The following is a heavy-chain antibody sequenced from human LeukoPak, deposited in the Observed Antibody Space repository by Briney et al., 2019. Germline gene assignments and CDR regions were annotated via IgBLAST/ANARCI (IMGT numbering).Heavy chain of an antibody. CDR2: ISGSGPTI. V-gene: IGHV3-11*04. CDR3: ALGHDFWSRH. CDR1: GFTLSDCY. Sequence: GGSLRLSCAASGFTLSDCYMSWIRQAPGKGLEWISYISGSGPTIYYADSVKGRFTISRDNAKNSLYLQMNSLRAEDTAVYYCALGHDFWSRHWGQGTLVTVSS. J-gene: IGHJ1*01. D-gene: IGHD3-3*01.